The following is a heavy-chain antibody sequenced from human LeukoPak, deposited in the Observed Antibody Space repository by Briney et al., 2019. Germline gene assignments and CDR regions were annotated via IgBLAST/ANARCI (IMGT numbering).Heavy chain of an antibody. CDR2: INHSGST. J-gene: IGHJ6*03. D-gene: IGHD3-10*01. V-gene: IGHV4-34*01. CDR1: GGSFSGYY. CDR3: ARGVVVRGVIGVGYYYYYMDV. Sequence: PSETLSLTCAVYGGSFSGYYWSWIRQPPGKGLEWIGEINHSGSTNYNPSLKSRVTISVDTSKNQFSLKLSSVTAADTAVYYCARGVVVRGVIGVGYYYYYMDVWGKGTTVTVSS.